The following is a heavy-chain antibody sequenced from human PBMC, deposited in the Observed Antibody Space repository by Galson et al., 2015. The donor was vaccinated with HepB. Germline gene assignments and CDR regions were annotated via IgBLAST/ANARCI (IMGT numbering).Heavy chain of an antibody. J-gene: IGHJ6*02. Sequence: SVKVSCKASGGTFSSYAISWVRQAPGQGLEWMGGIIPIFGTANYAQKFQGRVTITADKSTSTAYMELSSLRSEDTAVYYCAGGGAHCGGDCHPPTHMDVWGQGTTVTVSS. CDR1: GGTFSSYA. CDR3: AGGGAHCGGDCHPPTHMDV. D-gene: IGHD2-21*02. CDR2: IIPIFGTA. V-gene: IGHV1-69*06.